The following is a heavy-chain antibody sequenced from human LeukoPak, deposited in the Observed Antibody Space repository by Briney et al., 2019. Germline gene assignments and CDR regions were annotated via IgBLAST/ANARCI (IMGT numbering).Heavy chain of an antibody. D-gene: IGHD4-17*01. CDR3: AKGIYGDSRGNAFDI. CDR2: ISWNSGSI. Sequence: GGSLRLSCAASGFTFDDYAMHWVRQAPGKGLEWVSGISWNSGSIVYADSVKGRFTIPRDNAKNSLYLQMNSLRAEDMALYYCAKGIYGDSRGNAFDIWGQGTMVTVSS. J-gene: IGHJ3*02. V-gene: IGHV3-9*03. CDR1: GFTFDDYA.